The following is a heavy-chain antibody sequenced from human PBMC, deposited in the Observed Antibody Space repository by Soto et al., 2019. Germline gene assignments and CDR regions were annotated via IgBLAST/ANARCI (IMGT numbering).Heavy chain of an antibody. CDR2: MYYSGSA. CDR3: ARHVGNSPPGS. V-gene: IGHV4-39*01. CDR1: GGSRSGSGDH. D-gene: IGHD1-26*01. Sequence: PSETLSLTCSVAGGSRSGSGDHWGWIRQPPGKGLEWIGSMYYSGSAYYNPSLKSRVTISVDTSKNQFSLKLTSVTAADTAVYHCARHVGNSPPGSWGQGTLVTVSS. J-gene: IGHJ4*02.